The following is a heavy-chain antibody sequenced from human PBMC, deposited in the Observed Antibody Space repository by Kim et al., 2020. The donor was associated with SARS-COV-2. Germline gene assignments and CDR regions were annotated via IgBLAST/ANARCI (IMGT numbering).Heavy chain of an antibody. Sequence: PSLKSRVTISVDTSKNQFSLKLSSVTAADTAVYYCARHSINYGSGSYVDYWGQGTLVTVSS. V-gene: IGHV4-39*01. J-gene: IGHJ4*02. CDR3: ARHSINYGSGSYVDY. D-gene: IGHD3-10*01.